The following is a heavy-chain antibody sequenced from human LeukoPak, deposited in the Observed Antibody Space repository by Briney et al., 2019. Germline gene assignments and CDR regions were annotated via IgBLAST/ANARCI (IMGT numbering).Heavy chain of an antibody. CDR3: AKDDEYSSGWYGDFDY. CDR2: IRYDGSNK. CDR1: GFTFSSYA. J-gene: IGHJ4*02. D-gene: IGHD6-19*01. V-gene: IGHV3-30*02. Sequence: GGSLRLSCAASGFTFSSYAMSWVRQAPGKGLEWVAFIRYDGSNKYYADSVKGRFTISRDNSKNTLYLQMNSLRAEDTAVYYCAKDDEYSSGWYGDFDYWGQGTLVTVSS.